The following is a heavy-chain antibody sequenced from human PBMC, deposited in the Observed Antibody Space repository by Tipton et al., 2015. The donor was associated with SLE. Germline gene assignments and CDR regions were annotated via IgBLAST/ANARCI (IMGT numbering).Heavy chain of an antibody. Sequence: TLSLTCAVYGGSFSGYYWSWIRQPPGKGLEWIGEINHSGSTNYNPSLKSRVTISVDTSKKQFSLKLSSVTAADTAVYYCARGAVAGTAFDYWGQGTLVTVSS. J-gene: IGHJ4*02. CDR3: ARGAVAGTAFDY. CDR1: GGSFSGYY. CDR2: INHSGST. V-gene: IGHV4-34*01. D-gene: IGHD6-19*01.